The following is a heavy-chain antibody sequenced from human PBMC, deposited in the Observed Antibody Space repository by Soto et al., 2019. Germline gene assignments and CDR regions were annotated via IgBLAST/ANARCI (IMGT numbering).Heavy chain of an antibody. V-gene: IGHV3-7*03. CDR2: IKNDGSEK. CDR1: GFIFSNYA. CDR3: VTGYHSDY. Sequence: QPGGSLRLSCAASGFIFSNYAMSWVRQAPGKGLEWVASIKNDGSEKYYMDSLKGRFTISRDNALNSLYLQMNSLRAEDTAVYFCVTGYHSDYWGQGTLVTVSS. J-gene: IGHJ4*02. D-gene: IGHD5-18*01.